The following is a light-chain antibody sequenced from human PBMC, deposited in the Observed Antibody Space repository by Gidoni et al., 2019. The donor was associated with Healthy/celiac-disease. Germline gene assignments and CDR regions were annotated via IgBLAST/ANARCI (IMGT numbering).Light chain of an antibody. CDR3: QQLTSYQIT. CDR1: QGISSY. J-gene: IGKJ5*01. Sequence: DIQLTQSPSFLSASVGDRVTITCRASQGISSYLDWYQQKPGKAPKLLIYAASTLQSGVPSRFSGIGSGTEFPLTISILQPEDFATSSCQQLTSYQITFGHGTRLEIK. V-gene: IGKV1-9*01. CDR2: AAS.